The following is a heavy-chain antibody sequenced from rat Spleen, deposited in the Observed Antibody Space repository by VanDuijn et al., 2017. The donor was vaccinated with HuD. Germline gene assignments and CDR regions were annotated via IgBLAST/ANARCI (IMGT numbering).Heavy chain of an antibody. CDR1: GFTFSDYG. Sequence: EVQLVESGGGLVQPGRSLKLSCAASGFTFSDYGMAWVRQAPTKGLEWVATISYGDTSGHSSTYYRDSVKGRFTISRDNAKSSLYLQMNSLKSEDTATYYCARQRQDYFDYWGQGVMVTVSS. V-gene: IGHV5-29*01. D-gene: IGHD4-2*01. CDR2: ISYGDTSGHSST. CDR3: ARQRQDYFDY. J-gene: IGHJ2*01.